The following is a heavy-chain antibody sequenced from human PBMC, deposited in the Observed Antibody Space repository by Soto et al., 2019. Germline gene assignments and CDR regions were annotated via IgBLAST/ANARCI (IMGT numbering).Heavy chain of an antibody. CDR1: GGTNSSSSYY. CDR3: ARQVSGYDYDY. Sequence: NPSVTLRLTCSVSGGTNSSSSYYRGWIRQPPGKGLEWIGSIYYSGSTYYNPSLKSRVTISVDTSKTQFSLKLSSVTAADTAVYYCARQVSGYDYDYWGQGTLVTVS. J-gene: IGHJ4*02. V-gene: IGHV4-39*01. CDR2: IYYSGST. D-gene: IGHD5-12*01.